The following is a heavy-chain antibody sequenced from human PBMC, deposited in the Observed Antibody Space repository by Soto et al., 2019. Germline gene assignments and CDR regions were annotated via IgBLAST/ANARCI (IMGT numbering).Heavy chain of an antibody. CDR2: IYYSGTT. CDR1: GYSISSSNW. J-gene: IGHJ4*02. Sequence: PSETLSLTCAVSGYSISSSNWWGWIRQPPGKGLEWIGYIYYSGTTYYNPSLKSRVTMSVDTSKNQFSLKLTSVTALDTAVYYCARREIQGPIDYWGQGTLVTVPQ. V-gene: IGHV4-28*01. D-gene: IGHD1-26*01. CDR3: ARREIQGPIDY.